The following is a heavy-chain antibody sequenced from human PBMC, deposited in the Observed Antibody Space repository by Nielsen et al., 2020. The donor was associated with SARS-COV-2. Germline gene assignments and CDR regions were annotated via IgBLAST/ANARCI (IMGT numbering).Heavy chain of an antibody. V-gene: IGHV3-23*01. CDR3: TRRVAGGTMDV. J-gene: IGHJ6*02. Sequence: GESLMISCAASGFTFSNFAMNWVRQAPGKGLEWVSTIGVSGGGTYYADSLKGRFTISRDNSKNTLYLQMNSLGADDTAIYYCTRRVAGGTMDVWGQGTTVTVSS. CDR1: GFTFSNFA. CDR2: IGVSGGGT. D-gene: IGHD6-19*01.